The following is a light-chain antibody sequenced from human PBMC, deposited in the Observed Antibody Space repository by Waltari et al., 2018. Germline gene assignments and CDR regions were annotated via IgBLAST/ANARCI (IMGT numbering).Light chain of an antibody. CDR3: QSADSSVMV. Sequence: SYELTQPPSVSVSPGQTARITCSGDALPKQYAYWYQQTPGQAPVLVIYKDSERPSGIPERFSGSSSGTTVTLTISGVQAEDEADYYCQSADSSVMVFGGGTKLTVL. J-gene: IGLJ2*01. CDR1: ALPKQY. V-gene: IGLV3-25*03. CDR2: KDS.